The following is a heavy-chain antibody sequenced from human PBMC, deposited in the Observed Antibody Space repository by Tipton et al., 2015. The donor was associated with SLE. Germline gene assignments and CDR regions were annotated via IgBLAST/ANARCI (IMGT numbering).Heavy chain of an antibody. Sequence: TLSLTCSVSGFSISSGYFWGWIRQSPEKGLEWIGSISHSGNIYYNPSLRSRVSTSVDTSNSQFSLKLSSVTAADTAVYYCARRGVGAIYWYFDLWGRGTLVTVSS. CDR3: ARRGVGAIYWYFDL. CDR2: ISHSGNI. CDR1: GFSISSGYF. D-gene: IGHD1-26*01. J-gene: IGHJ2*01. V-gene: IGHV4-38-2*02.